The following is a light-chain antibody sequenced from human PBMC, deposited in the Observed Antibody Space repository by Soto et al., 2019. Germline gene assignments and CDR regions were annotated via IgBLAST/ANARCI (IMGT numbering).Light chain of an antibody. V-gene: IGLV2-23*01. J-gene: IGLJ3*02. CDR3: CSYAGGDTWV. Sequence: QSALTQPASVSGSPGQSITISCTGTSNDGGNYNLVSWFQQHPGKAPKLMIYADSQRPSGVSNRFSGSKSGNTASLIISGLQAEDEADYYCCSYAGGDTWVFGGGTKLTVL. CDR2: ADS. CDR1: SNDGGNYNL.